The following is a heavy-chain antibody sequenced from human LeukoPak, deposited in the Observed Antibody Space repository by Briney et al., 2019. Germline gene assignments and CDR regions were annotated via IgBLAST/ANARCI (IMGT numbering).Heavy chain of an antibody. CDR1: GFTFSSYS. CDR3: ARRGWLVVSAFDV. Sequence: PGGSLRLSCAASGFTFSSYSMNWVRQPPGKGLEWIGEINHSGSTNYNPSLKSRVTISVDTSKNQFSLKLSSVTAADTAVYYCARRGWLVVSAFDVWGQGTMVTVSS. CDR2: INHSGST. V-gene: IGHV4-34*01. J-gene: IGHJ3*01. D-gene: IGHD6-19*01.